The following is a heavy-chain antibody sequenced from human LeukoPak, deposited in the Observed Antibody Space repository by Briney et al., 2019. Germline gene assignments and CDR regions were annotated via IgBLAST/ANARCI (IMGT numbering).Heavy chain of an antibody. J-gene: IGHJ4*02. V-gene: IGHV4-39*01. Sequence: SETLSLTCTVSGASISSTNNFWGWIRQTPGKGLEWIATIYYSVSTYYNPSLKSRVTISVDTSKNQFSLKLSSVTAADTAVYYCARPNGSGSRNLEFDYWGQGTLVTVSS. CDR3: ARPNGSGSRNLEFDY. CDR1: GASISSTNNF. D-gene: IGHD3-10*01. CDR2: IYYSVST.